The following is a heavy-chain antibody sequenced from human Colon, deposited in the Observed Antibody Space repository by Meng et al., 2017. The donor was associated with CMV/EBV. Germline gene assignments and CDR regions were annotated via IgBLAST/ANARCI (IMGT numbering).Heavy chain of an antibody. V-gene: IGHV3-66*03. CDR3: AREPGHCSSTSCYTEGYYFDT. D-gene: IGHD2-2*02. Sequence: GESLKISCAASGINVDTNYINWVRQAPGKGLEWVSVITGSGKTHYADSVKGRFTISRDTSRNTVNLEMNNLRGEDAAVYYCAREPGHCSSTSCYTEGYYFDTWGQGTMVTVSS. CDR2: ITGSGKT. J-gene: IGHJ4*02. CDR1: GINVDTNY.